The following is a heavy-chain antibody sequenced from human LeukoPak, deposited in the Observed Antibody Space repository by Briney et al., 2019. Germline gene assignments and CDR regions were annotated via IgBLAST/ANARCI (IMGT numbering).Heavy chain of an antibody. CDR3: ARGGSITMVRGVIEGYDAFDI. J-gene: IGHJ3*02. V-gene: IGHV1-2*04. CDR2: INPNSGGT. CDR1: GYTFTGYY. Sequence: ASVKVSCKASGYTFTGYYMHWVRQAPGQGLEWMGWINPNSGGTNYAQKFQGWVTMTRDTSISTAYMELSRLRSDDTAVYYCARGGSITMVRGVIEGYDAFDIWGQGTMVTVSS. D-gene: IGHD3-10*01.